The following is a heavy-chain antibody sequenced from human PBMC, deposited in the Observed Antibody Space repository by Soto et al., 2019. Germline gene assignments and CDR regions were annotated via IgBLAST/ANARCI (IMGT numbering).Heavy chain of an antibody. J-gene: IGHJ5*02. CDR1: GGSISSGGYY. CDR2: IYYSGST. Sequence: SETLSLTCTVSGGSISSGGYYWSWIRQHPGKGLEWIGYIYYSGSTYYNPSLKSRVTISVDTSKNQFSLKLSSVTAADTAVYYCAREGRHCSGGSCYSGIWFDPWGQGTLVTVSS. V-gene: IGHV4-31*03. D-gene: IGHD2-15*01. CDR3: AREGRHCSGGSCYSGIWFDP.